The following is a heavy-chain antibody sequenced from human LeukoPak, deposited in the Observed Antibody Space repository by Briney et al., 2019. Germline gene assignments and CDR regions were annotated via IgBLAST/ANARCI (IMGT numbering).Heavy chain of an antibody. CDR1: GFTFSSYA. D-gene: IGHD2-15*01. CDR2: IKKTGSET. CDR3: AREDGYCSGGNCYSYFDS. Sequence: GGSLRLSCAASGFTFSSYAMSWVRQAPGKGLEWVAYIKKTGSETYYVDSVKGRFTITRDNARNSVFLQMNSLRAEDTAVYYCAREDGYCSGGNCYSYFDSWGQGTLVTVSS. J-gene: IGHJ4*02. V-gene: IGHV3-7*01.